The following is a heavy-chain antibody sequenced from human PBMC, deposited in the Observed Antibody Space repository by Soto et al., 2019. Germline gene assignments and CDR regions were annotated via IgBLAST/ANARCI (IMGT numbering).Heavy chain of an antibody. V-gene: IGHV1-46*01. D-gene: IGHD5-18*01. J-gene: IGHJ6*02. CDR2: INPSGGST. CDR1: GYTFTSYY. CDR3: ASGFVDTAMVFSRYYYYYGMDV. Sequence: QVQLVQSGAEVKKPGASVKVSCKASGYTFTSYYMHWVRQAPGQGLEWMGIINPSGGSTSYAQKFQGRVTMTRDTSTSTVYMELSSLRSEDTAVYYCASGFVDTAMVFSRYYYYYGMDVWGQGTTVTVSS.